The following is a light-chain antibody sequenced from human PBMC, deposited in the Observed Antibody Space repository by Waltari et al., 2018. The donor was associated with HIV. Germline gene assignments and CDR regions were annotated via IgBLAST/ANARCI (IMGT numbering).Light chain of an antibody. CDR1: SSDVGGYNY. J-gene: IGLJ3*02. CDR3: CSYAGTFTWV. Sequence: QSALTQPRSVSGSPGPSVTISCTGTSSDVGGYNYVPWYQQHPGKAPKLMIWDVTKRPSGVPDRFSGSRSGNMASLTISGLQADDEADYYCCSYAGTFTWVFGGGTRLTVL. V-gene: IGLV2-11*01. CDR2: DVT.